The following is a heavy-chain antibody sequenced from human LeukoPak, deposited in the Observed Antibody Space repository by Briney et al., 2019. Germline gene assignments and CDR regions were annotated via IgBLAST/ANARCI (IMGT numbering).Heavy chain of an antibody. D-gene: IGHD3-22*01. Sequence: GGSLRLSCAAPGFTFNNYALHWVRQAPGKGLEWVSVISYDGNNKYFTDSVKGRFIISRDNSKNTLYLQMNSLRAEDTAVYYCARGDDSSGYYPSHFDCWGQGTLVTVSS. CDR2: ISYDGNNK. CDR3: ARGDDSSGYYPSHFDC. CDR1: GFTFNNYA. J-gene: IGHJ4*02. V-gene: IGHV3-30*04.